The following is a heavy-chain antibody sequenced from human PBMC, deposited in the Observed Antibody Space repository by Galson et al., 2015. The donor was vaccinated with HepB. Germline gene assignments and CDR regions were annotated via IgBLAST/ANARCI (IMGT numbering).Heavy chain of an antibody. CDR1: GFTFSSYA. CDR3: AKGADYYDSSGYRTNWFDP. J-gene: IGHJ5*02. CDR2: ISGSGGST. V-gene: IGHV3-23*01. D-gene: IGHD3-22*01. Sequence: SLRLSCAASGFTFSSYAMSWVRQAPGKGLEWVSAISGSGGSTYYAESVKGRFTISRDNSKNTLYLQMNSLRAEDTAVYYCAKGADYYDSSGYRTNWFDPWGQGTLVTVSS.